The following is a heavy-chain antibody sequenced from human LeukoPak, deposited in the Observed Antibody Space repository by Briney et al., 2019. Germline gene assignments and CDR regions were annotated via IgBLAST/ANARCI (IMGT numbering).Heavy chain of an antibody. CDR3: ARGGTYYPCIDY. Sequence: ASVKVSCKTSGYTFTSSYINWVRRAPGQGLEWMGWISAYNGQTSYAQKFQGRVTMTTDSSTSTAYMDLTSLRSDDTAVYYCARGGTYYPCIDYWGQGTLVTVSS. CDR2: ISAYNGQT. D-gene: IGHD1-26*01. V-gene: IGHV1-18*01. CDR1: GYTFTSSY. J-gene: IGHJ4*02.